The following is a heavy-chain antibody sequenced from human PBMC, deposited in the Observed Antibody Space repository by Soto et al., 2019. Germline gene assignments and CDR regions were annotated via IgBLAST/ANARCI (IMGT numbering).Heavy chain of an antibody. CDR1: GGACCSYA. J-gene: IGHJ4*02. Sequence: SVKVSCKASGGACCSYAIGWERQAPGQGLLWMGGIIPIFGTANYAEKFQGRVTITEDESTSTAYMELSSLRSEDTAVYYYTRDGTYYYDGSGYSYFDYRGQGTLVTVSS. CDR2: IIPIFGTA. D-gene: IGHD3-22*01. V-gene: IGHV1-69*13. CDR3: TRDGTYYYDGSGYSYFDY.